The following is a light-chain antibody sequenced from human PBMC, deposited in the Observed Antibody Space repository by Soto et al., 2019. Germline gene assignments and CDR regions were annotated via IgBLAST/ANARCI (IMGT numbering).Light chain of an antibody. CDR2: DTS. Sequence: EVVMTQSPATLSVSPGEGVTLSCRASQGIGDTLAWYQHKPGQTPRLLIDDTSTRATGVPARFSGSRSGPEVTPTINSLQSEDLAIYYCQPHNHEPLTFGRGPKVESK. CDR1: QGIGDT. J-gene: IGKJ4*01. CDR3: QPHNHEPLT. V-gene: IGKV3-15*01.